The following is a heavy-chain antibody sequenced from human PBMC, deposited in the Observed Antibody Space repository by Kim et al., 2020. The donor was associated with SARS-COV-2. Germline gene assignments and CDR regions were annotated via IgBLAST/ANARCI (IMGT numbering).Heavy chain of an antibody. J-gene: IGHJ4*02. CDR2: IKSKANSYAT. CDR3: TAKVGANNGFDY. CDR1: GFTFSGSA. V-gene: IGHV3-73*01. Sequence: GGSLRLSCAASGFTFSGSAIHWVRQASGKGLEWVGRIKSKANSYATAYAASVKGRFSISRDDSSNTAHLQMNSLETEDTAVYYCTAKVGANNGFDYWGQG. D-gene: IGHD1-26*01.